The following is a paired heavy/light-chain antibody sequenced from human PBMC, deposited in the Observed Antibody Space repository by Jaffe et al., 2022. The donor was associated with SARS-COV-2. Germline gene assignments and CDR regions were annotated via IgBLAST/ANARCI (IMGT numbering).Light chain of an antibody. CDR2: EVN. CDR3: CSYVGGSSLG. J-gene: IGLJ2*01. V-gene: IGLV2-23*02. Sequence: QSALTQPASVSGSPGQSITISCTGTNSDIGTYDLVSWYQQYPGKAPRLILYEVNKRPSGISDRFSGSKSGNTASLTISGLRAEDEAVYYCCSYVGGSSLGFGGGSLLTVL. CDR1: NSDIGTYDL.
Heavy chain of an antibody. CDR3: ARVLRQFFDS. CDR2: IYHTGGT. J-gene: IGHJ4*02. D-gene: IGHD3-16*01. CDR1: GGSVSRGYS. Sequence: QLQLQESGPRLVEASQTLSLTCAVSGGSVSRGYSWSWIRQSPGKGLEWIGYIYHTGGTYYNPSFQSRVTISDDGSKRQFSLKLTSVTAADTAVYFCARVLRQFFDSWGQGIQVTVAS. V-gene: IGHV4-30-2*06.